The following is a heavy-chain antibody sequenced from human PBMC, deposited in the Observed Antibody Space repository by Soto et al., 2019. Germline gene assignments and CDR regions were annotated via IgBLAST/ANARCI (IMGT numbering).Heavy chain of an antibody. V-gene: IGHV3-30*18. CDR2: ISYNGDKT. D-gene: IGHD6-6*01. CDR3: AKDRIRGTSYFDY. Sequence: QVQLLESGGGVVQPGRSLRLSCAASGFSFNTYGMHWVRQAPGKGLEWVAGISYNGDKTFYADSVKGRFTISRDNSQSTLYLQMNSLRPEDTAVYYCAKDRIRGTSYFDYWGQGTLVTVSS. CDR1: GFSFNTYG. J-gene: IGHJ4*02.